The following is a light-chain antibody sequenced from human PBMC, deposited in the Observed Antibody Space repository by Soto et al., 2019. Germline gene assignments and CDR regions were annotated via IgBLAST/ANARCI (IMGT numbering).Light chain of an antibody. CDR3: CSYAGSSPYV. J-gene: IGLJ1*01. CDR2: EVS. V-gene: IGLV2-23*02. Sequence: QSARNKPASVSGSPGQSITISCTGTSSDVGSYNLVSWYQQHPGKAPKLMIYEVSKRPSGVSNRFSGSKSGNTASLTISGLQAEDEADYYCCSYAGSSPYVFGTGTKVTVL. CDR1: SSDVGSYNL.